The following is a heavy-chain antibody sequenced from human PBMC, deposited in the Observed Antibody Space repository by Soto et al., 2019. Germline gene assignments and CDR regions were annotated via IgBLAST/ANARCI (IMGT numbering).Heavy chain of an antibody. CDR2: ISGSGGST. Sequence: GGSLRLSCAASGFTFSSYAMSWVRQAPGKGLEWVSAISGSGGSTYYADSVKGRFTIPRDNSKNTLYLQMNSLRAEDTAVYYCAKGSHSYESTQGYFDYWGQGTLVTVSS. CDR1: GFTFSSYA. J-gene: IGHJ4*02. D-gene: IGHD5-12*01. V-gene: IGHV3-23*01. CDR3: AKGSHSYESTQGYFDY.